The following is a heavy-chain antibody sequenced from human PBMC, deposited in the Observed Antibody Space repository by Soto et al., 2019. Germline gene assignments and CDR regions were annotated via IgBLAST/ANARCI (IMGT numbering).Heavy chain of an antibody. CDR3: AKGFLGDYTQEDYYYYGMDV. CDR1: GFTFSSYG. V-gene: IGHV3-30*18. D-gene: IGHD4-4*01. Sequence: GGSLRLSCAAPGFTFSSYGMHRVRQAPGKGLEWVAVISYDGSNKYYPDSVKGRFTISRDNSKNTLYLQMNSLRAEDTAVYYCAKGFLGDYTQEDYYYYGMDVWGQGTTVTVSS. J-gene: IGHJ6*02. CDR2: ISYDGSNK.